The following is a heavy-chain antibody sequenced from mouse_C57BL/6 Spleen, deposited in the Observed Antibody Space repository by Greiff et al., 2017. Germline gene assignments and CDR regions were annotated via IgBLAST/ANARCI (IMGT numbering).Heavy chain of an antibody. CDR1: GYAFTNYL. CDR2: INPGSGGT. Sequence: VQLQQSGAELVRPGTSVKVSCKASGYAFTNYLIEWVKQRPGQGLEWIGVINPGSGGTNYNEKFKGKATLTADKSSSTAYMQLSSLTSEDSAVYFCARYYSNYEAWFAYWGQGTLVTVSA. J-gene: IGHJ3*01. CDR3: ARYYSNYEAWFAY. D-gene: IGHD2-5*01. V-gene: IGHV1-54*01.